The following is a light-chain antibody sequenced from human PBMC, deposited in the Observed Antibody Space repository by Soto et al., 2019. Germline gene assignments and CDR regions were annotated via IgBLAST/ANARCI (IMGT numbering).Light chain of an antibody. CDR1: QSISSW. V-gene: IGKV1-5*03. CDR3: QQYNSQWT. J-gene: IGKJ1*01. CDR2: KAS. Sequence: DIQLTQSPSFLSASVGDRVTITCRASQSISSWLAWYQQKPGRAPKLLIYKASSLESGVPSRFSGSGSGTEFTLTISSLQPDDFATYYCQQYNSQWTFGQGTKVDIK.